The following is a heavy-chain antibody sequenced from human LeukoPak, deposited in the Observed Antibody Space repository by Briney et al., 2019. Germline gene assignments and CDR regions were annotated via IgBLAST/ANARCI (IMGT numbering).Heavy chain of an antibody. J-gene: IGHJ6*02. V-gene: IGHV1-69*13. CDR3: ARGGYSYGYYYYYGMDV. Sequence: SVTVSCKASGGTFSSYAISWVRQAPGQGLEWMGGIIPIFGTANYAQKFQGRVTITADESTSTAYMELSSLRSEDTAVYYCARGGYSYGYYYYYGMDVWGQGTLVTVSS. CDR1: GGTFSSYA. CDR2: IIPIFGTA. D-gene: IGHD5-18*01.